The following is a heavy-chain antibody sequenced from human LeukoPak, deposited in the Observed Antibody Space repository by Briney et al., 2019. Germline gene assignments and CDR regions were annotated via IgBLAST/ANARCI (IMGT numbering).Heavy chain of an antibody. J-gene: IGHJ4*02. CDR3: ARASGSYYRGIDY. D-gene: IGHD1-26*01. CDR1: GFTFSSYS. V-gene: IGHV3-48*04. CDR2: ISSFSGTI. Sequence: GGSLRLSCAASGFTFSSYSMNWVRQAPGKGLEWVSYISSFSGTIYYADSVKGRFTISRDNANNSLYLQMNSLRAEDTAVYYCARASGSYYRGIDYWGQGTLVTVSS.